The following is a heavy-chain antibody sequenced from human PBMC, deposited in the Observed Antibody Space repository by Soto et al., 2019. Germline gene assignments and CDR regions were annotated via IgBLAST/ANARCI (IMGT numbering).Heavy chain of an antibody. Sequence: GASVKVSCKASGYTFTGYNMRWGRQAPGQGLEWMGWINPNSGGTNYAQKFQGWVTMTRDTSISTAYMELSRLRSDDTAVYYCARGVLRELPRFDYWGQGTLVTVSS. D-gene: IGHD1-26*01. CDR2: INPNSGGT. J-gene: IGHJ4*02. V-gene: IGHV1-2*04. CDR3: ARGVLRELPRFDY. CDR1: GYTFTGYN.